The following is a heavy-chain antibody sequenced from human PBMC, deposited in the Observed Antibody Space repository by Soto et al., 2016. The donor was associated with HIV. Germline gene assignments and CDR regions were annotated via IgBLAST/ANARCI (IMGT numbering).Heavy chain of an antibody. V-gene: IGHV3-48*01. J-gene: IGHJ3*02. CDR3: ARPSERDGRGIIISFVPLSI. D-gene: IGHD3-10*02. CDR2: ISSSSSTI. Sequence: EVQLVESGGGLVQPGGSLRLSCAASGFTFSSYSMNWVRQAPGKGLEWVSYISSSSSTIYYADSVKGRFTISRDNSKNRLYLQMDSPRAEDTAVYYCARPSERDGRGIIISFVPLSIWGHGTMVIVSS. CDR1: GFTFSSYS.